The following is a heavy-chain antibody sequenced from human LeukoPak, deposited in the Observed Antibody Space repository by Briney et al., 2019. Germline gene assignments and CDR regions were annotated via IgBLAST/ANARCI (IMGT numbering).Heavy chain of an antibody. D-gene: IGHD3-9*01. CDR3: ARGARELRYFDSVGWFDP. CDR2: INPSGGTT. V-gene: IGHV1-46*01. Sequence: ASVKVSCKASGYTFTSYYMHWVRQAPGQGLEWMGIINPSGGTTNYAQKFQGRVTMTRDTSTSTVYMELSSLRSEDTAVYYCARGARELRYFDSVGWFDPWGQGTLVTVSS. CDR1: GYTFTSYY. J-gene: IGHJ5*02.